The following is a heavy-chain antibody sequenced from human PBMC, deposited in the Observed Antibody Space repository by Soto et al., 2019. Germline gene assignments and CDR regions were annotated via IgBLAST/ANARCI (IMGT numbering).Heavy chain of an antibody. J-gene: IGHJ4*02. D-gene: IGHD3-16*02. CDR2: IYDSESA. Sequence: PSETLSLTCTVSGDSISSYFWSWIRQPPGKGLEWIGYIYDSESASYNPSLKSRVTMSLDTSNNQFSLKLTSVTAADTAVYYCARTNRGQGFDFWGQGTLVTVS. CDR3: ARTNRGQGFDF. V-gene: IGHV4-59*08. CDR1: GDSISSYF.